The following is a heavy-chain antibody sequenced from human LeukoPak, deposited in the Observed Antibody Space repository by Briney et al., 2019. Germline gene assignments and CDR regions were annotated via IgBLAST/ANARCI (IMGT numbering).Heavy chain of an antibody. Sequence: GGTLRLSCAVSGFTFSSYGMHWVRQAPGTGLGRVAFIRYDGSNKYYVDSVKGRFTISRDNSKKKLIFQMNSFLTEAQTVEYCSKERGVGAGRTYLLLYYLDCRVQGTMATVPS. CDR1: GFTFSSYG. D-gene: IGHD6-13*01. V-gene: IGHV3-30*02. CDR2: IRYDGSNK. CDR3: SKERGVGAGRTYLLLYYLDC. J-gene: IGHJ4*02.